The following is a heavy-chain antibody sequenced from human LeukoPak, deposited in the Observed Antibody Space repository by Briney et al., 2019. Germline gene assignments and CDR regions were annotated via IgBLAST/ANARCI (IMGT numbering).Heavy chain of an antibody. D-gene: IGHD5-18*01. J-gene: IGHJ4*01. CDR3: ARSNRGVIQLPDY. Sequence: GGSLRLSCAASGFTFSDYYLSWIRQAPGRGLEWVSYISSTSSYTNYADSVKGRFTISRDNAKNSLYLQMNSLRAEDTAVYYCARSNRGVIQLPDYWGHGTLVTVSS. V-gene: IGHV3-11*03. CDR1: GFTFSDYY. CDR2: ISSTSSYT.